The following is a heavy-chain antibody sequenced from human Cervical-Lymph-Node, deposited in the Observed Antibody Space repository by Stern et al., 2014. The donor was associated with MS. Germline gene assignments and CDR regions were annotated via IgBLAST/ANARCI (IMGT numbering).Heavy chain of an antibody. CDR1: GFVFRRYA. Sequence: QVQLVQSGGGVVQPGRSLRLSCAASGFVFRRYALNWVRQAPGKGLEWVARIAYDGRDKYYTDSVKGRFTVSRDNSNNTVDLEMNSLRLEDTAVYYCAKGGSGSYLDWGQGSLVTVSS. V-gene: IGHV3-30*04. J-gene: IGHJ4*02. CDR3: AKGGSGSYLD. CDR2: IAYDGRDK. D-gene: IGHD1-26*01.